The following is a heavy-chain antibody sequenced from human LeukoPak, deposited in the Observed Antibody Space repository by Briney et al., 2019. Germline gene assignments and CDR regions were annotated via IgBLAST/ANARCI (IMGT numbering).Heavy chain of an antibody. CDR2: IIPIFGTA. Sequence: ASVKVSCKASGYTFTSYGISWVRQAPGQGLEWMGGIIPIFGTANYAQKFQGRVTITADESTSTAYMELSSLRSEDTAVYYCARFETRGYSYGPGSYWGQGTLVTVSS. CDR1: GYTFTSYG. J-gene: IGHJ4*02. CDR3: ARFETRGYSYGPGSY. V-gene: IGHV1-69*13. D-gene: IGHD5-18*01.